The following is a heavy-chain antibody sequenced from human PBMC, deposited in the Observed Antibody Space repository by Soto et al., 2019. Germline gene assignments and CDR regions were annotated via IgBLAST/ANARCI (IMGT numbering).Heavy chain of an antibody. CDR3: ARDSKWLIIKGNWFDS. CDR1: GYNFIDYG. D-gene: IGHD5-12*01. J-gene: IGHJ5*01. CDR2: ISGSNGAT. Sequence: QVQLVQSGAEVKRPGASVKVSCKFSGYNFIDYGMTWVRQAPGQGLEWMGWISGSNGATNYAQKSQGRVTFTTDTSTNTAYLELRSLRKDDTAVYYCARDSKWLIIKGNWFDSWGQGTLVTVSS. V-gene: IGHV1-18*04.